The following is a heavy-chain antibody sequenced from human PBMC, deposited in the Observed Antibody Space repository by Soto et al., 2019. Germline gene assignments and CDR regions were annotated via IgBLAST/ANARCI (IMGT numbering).Heavy chain of an antibody. CDR3: VRNSDYDFWSGFLY. Sequence: WGSLRLSCAASGFTFSTFTISFGRHSPGKGLEWVSSVTGSGVSTKYADPVKGRFTISRDNSKNTLYLQLNTLTAEDTAVYFCVRNSDYDFWSGFLYWGQGALVTVSS. V-gene: IGHV3-23*01. D-gene: IGHD3-3*01. CDR1: GFTFSTFT. J-gene: IGHJ4*02. CDR2: VTGSGVST.